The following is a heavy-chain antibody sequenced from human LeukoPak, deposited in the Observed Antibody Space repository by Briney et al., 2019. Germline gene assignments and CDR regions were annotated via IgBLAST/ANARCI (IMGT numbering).Heavy chain of an antibody. V-gene: IGHV4-34*01. CDR1: GGSFSGYY. CDR3: ARGQKSRRLVPSYYYYYYMDV. CDR2: INHSGST. J-gene: IGHJ6*03. D-gene: IGHD3-9*01. Sequence: SETLSLTCAVYGGSFSGYYWSWIRQPPGKGLEWIGEINHSGSTNYNPSLKSRVTISVDTSKNQFSLKLSSVTAADTAGYYRARGQKSRRLVPSYYYYYYMDVWGKGTTVSVSS.